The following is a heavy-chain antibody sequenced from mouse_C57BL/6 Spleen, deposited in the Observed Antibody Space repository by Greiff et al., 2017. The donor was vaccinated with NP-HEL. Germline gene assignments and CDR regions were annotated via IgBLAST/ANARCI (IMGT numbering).Heavy chain of an antibody. CDR2: ISYDGSN. Sequence: EVKLVESGPGLVKPSQSLSLTCSVTGYSITSGYYWNWIRQFPGNKLEWMGYISYDGSNNYNPSLKNRISITRDTSKNQFFLKLNSVTTEDTATYYCARDGGHYDGYYYYAMDYWGQGTSVTVSS. D-gene: IGHD2-3*01. CDR3: ARDGGHYDGYYYYAMDY. J-gene: IGHJ4*01. CDR1: GYSITSGYY. V-gene: IGHV3-6*01.